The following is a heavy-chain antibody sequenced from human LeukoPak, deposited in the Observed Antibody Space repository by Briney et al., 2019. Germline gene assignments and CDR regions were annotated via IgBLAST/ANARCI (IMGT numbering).Heavy chain of an antibody. CDR2: ISGSGSST. J-gene: IGHJ3*02. Sequence: GGSLRLSCAASGFTFHSYAMSWVRQAPGKGLEWVSLISGSGSSTYYADSVKGRFTISRDNSKNTLYLQMNSLSAEDTAVYYCAKVRLRFLTMPTDAFDIWGQGTMVTVSS. V-gene: IGHV3-23*01. CDR1: GFTFHSYA. D-gene: IGHD3-3*01. CDR3: AKVRLRFLTMPTDAFDI.